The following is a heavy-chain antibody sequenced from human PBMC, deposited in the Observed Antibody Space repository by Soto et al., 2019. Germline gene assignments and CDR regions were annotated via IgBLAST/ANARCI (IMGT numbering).Heavy chain of an antibody. Sequence: QVQLQESGPGLVKPSQTMSLTCTVSGGSISSGNYYWSWIRQPPGKGLEWIGFISYSGSTYYSTPVKGRVTMSVDTSKSQFSLNLSFVTAADTAVYYCATMGTPATGLYFFDYWGQGSLVTVSS. CDR1: GGSISSGNYY. CDR2: ISYSGST. V-gene: IGHV4-30-4*01. CDR3: ATMGTPATGLYFFDY. D-gene: IGHD2-15*01. J-gene: IGHJ4*02.